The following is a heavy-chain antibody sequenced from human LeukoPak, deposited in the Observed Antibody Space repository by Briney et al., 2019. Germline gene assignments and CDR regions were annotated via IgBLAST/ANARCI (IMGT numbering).Heavy chain of an antibody. D-gene: IGHD1-26*01. V-gene: IGHV1-69*04. Sequence: GSSVKVSCKASGGTFNKFVINWIRQAPGQGLEWVARIVPDLGITNQSPQFQGRLTITADTSTTTSYMELRSLRSDDTAVYYCARDLAWGADLMGPTEDWLDPWGQGTLVTVSS. CDR1: GGTFNKFV. J-gene: IGHJ5*02. CDR2: IVPDLGIT. CDR3: ARDLAWGADLMGPTEDWLDP.